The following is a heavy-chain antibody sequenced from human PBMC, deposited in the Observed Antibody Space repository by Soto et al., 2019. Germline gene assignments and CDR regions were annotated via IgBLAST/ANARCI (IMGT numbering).Heavy chain of an antibody. V-gene: IGHV3-23*01. D-gene: IGHD5-12*01. CDR1: GFTFSYYA. CDR2: ISDGGDST. J-gene: IGHJ6*03. CDR3: AKKGLRGDYYYYMDV. Sequence: GGSLRLSCTVSGFTFSYYAMSWVRQAPGKGLEWVSGISDGGDSTHYADSVKGRFTISRDNSKNTLYLQMNSLRAEDTAVYYCAKKGLRGDYYYYMDVWGKGTTVTVSS.